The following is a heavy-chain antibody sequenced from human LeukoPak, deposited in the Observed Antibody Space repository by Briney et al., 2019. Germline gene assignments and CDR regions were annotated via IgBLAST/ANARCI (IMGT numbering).Heavy chain of an antibody. CDR3: ARARGPGSGYDP. Sequence: SETLSLTCAVYGGSFSGYYWSWIRQPPGKGLEWIGYIYHSGSTYYNPSLKSRVTISVDRSKNQFSLKLSSVTAADTAVYYCARARGPGSGYDPWGQGTLVTVSS. V-gene: IGHV4-30-2*01. J-gene: IGHJ5*02. D-gene: IGHD3-22*01. CDR2: IYHSGST. CDR1: GGSFSGYY.